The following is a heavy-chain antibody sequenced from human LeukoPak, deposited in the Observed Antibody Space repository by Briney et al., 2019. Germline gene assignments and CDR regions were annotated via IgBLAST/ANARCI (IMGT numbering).Heavy chain of an antibody. J-gene: IGHJ4*02. V-gene: IGHV1-18*01. D-gene: IGHD3-10*01. CDR2: ISAYNGNT. CDR3: AREDRWFRGAKIGLDY. Sequence: ASVKVCCKASGYTFTSYGISWMRQAPGQGLEWVGWISAYNGNTNYAKKLQGRVTMTTDTSTSTAYMELRSLRSDDTAVYYCAREDRWFRGAKIGLDYWGQGTLVTVSS. CDR1: GYTFTSYG.